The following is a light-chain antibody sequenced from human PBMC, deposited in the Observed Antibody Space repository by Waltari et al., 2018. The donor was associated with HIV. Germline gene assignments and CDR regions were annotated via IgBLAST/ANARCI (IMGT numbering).Light chain of an antibody. CDR1: TGDLGLFVS. J-gene: IGLJ2*01. CDR3: CSYTAIHTLI. Sequence: QSALTPPAAVSGSPGQPSTISGAGTTGDLGLFVSVSWYQHHPGRAPQLMIFGVYSRPSGVSSRFSGSKSGNTASLTISGLQAEDEANYYCCSYTAIHTLIFGGGTKLTVL. V-gene: IGLV2-14*01. CDR2: GVY.